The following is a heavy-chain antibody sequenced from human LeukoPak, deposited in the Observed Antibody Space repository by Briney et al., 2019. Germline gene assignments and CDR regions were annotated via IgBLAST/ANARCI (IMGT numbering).Heavy chain of an antibody. Sequence: PGGSLRLSCAASGFTFSSYGMHWVRQAPGKGLEWVSHIGRGITYADSVKGRFTISRDNSKNLVYLEMNSLRAEDTAVYYCARDAPAGGKPEYFFDYWGQGTLVTVSS. CDR1: GFTFSSYG. J-gene: IGHJ4*02. V-gene: IGHV3-48*04. CDR3: ARDAPAGGKPEYFFDY. CDR2: IGRGIT.